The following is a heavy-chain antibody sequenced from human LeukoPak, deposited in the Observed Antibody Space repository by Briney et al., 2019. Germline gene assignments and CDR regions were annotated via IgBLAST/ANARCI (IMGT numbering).Heavy chain of an antibody. CDR1: GGTFSSHA. Sequence: SVKVSCKASGGTFSSHAISWVRQAPGQGLEWMGGIIPIFGTANYAQKFQGRVTITADESTSTAYMELSSLRSEDTAVYYCARALHPPHPNFDYWGQGTLVTVSS. CDR2: IIPIFGTA. V-gene: IGHV1-69*13. CDR3: ARALHPPHPNFDY. J-gene: IGHJ4*02.